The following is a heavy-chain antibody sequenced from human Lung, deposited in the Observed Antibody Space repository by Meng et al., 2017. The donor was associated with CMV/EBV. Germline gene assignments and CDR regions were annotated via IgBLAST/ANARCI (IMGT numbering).Heavy chain of an antibody. D-gene: IGHD3-10*01. V-gene: IGHV3-7*01. J-gene: IGHJ4*02. CDR3: ACNSGDC. CDR1: GFTFSSHW. Sequence: SCAASGFTFSSHWMCWVRQAPGKGLEWVANIKADGSEKYYVDSVKGRFTVSRDNAKNSLYLQMNSLRAEDTAVDYCACNSGDCWGQGKLVTVSS. CDR2: IKADGSEK.